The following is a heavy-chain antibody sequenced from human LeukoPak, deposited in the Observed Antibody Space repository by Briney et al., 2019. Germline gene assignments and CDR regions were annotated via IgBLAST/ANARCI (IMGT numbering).Heavy chain of an antibody. V-gene: IGHV1-46*01. Sequence: ASVKVSCKASGYTFTSYSMHWVRQAPGQGLEWMGIINPSGGSTSYAQKFQGRVTMTRDTSTSTVYMELSSLRSEDTAVYYCARDLAYYYDSSGSPYYYYGMDVWGQGTTVTVSS. J-gene: IGHJ6*02. CDR1: GYTFTSYS. CDR2: INPSGGST. D-gene: IGHD3-22*01. CDR3: ARDLAYYYDSSGSPYYYYGMDV.